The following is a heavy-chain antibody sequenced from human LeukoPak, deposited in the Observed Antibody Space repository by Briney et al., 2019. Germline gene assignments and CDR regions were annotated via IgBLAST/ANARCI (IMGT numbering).Heavy chain of an antibody. J-gene: IGHJ4*02. CDR3: AFDSSGSGY. V-gene: IGHV4-34*01. Sequence: SETLSLTCAVYGGSFSVYYSHWIRQPPGKGLEWIGEINHSGVVNYNPSLKSRVTISVDTSKNQFSLKLSSVTAADTAVYYCAFDSSGSGYWGQGTLVTVSS. CDR1: GGSFSVYY. D-gene: IGHD2-15*01. CDR2: INHSGVV.